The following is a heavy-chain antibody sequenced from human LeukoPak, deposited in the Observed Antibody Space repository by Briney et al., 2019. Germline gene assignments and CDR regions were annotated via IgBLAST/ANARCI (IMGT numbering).Heavy chain of an antibody. V-gene: IGHV1-8*01. D-gene: IGHD3-9*01. J-gene: IGHJ4*02. CDR1: GYTFTSYD. CDR3: ARVGGILTGYYIGRLDY. Sequence: ASVKVSCKASGYTFTSYDINWVRQATGQGLEWMGWMNPNSGNTGYAQKFQGRVTMTRNTSISTAYMELSSLRSEDTAVYYCARVGGILTGYYIGRLDYWGQGTLVTVSS. CDR2: MNPNSGNT.